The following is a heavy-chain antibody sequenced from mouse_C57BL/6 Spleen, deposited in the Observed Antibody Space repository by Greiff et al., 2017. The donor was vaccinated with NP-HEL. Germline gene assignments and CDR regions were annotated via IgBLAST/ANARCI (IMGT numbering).Heavy chain of an antibody. CDR2: IYPGSGST. CDR1: GYTFTSYW. Sequence: VQLQQPGAELVKPGASVKMSCKASGYTFTSYWITWVKQRPGQGLEWIGDIYPGSGSTNYNEKFKSKATLTVDTSSSTAYMQLSSLTSEDSAVYYCASGITTVVGAMDYWGQGTSVTVSS. J-gene: IGHJ4*01. D-gene: IGHD1-1*01. CDR3: ASGITTVVGAMDY. V-gene: IGHV1-55*01.